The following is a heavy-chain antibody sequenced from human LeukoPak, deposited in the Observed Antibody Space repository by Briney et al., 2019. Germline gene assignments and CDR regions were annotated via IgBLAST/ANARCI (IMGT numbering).Heavy chain of an antibody. J-gene: IGHJ6*03. D-gene: IGHD6-13*01. V-gene: IGHV4-34*01. CDR2: INHSGST. CDR1: GGSFSGYY. Sequence: KPSETLSLTCAVYGGSFSGYYWSWIRQPPGKGLEWIGEINHSGSTNYNPSLKSRVTISVDTSKNQFSLKLSSVTAADTAVYYCAREQQLVPPYYYYYMDVWGKGTTVTVSS. CDR3: AREQQLVPPYYYYYMDV.